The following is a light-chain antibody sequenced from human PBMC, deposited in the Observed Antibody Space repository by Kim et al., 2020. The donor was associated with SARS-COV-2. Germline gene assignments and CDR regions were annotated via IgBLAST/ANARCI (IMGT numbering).Light chain of an antibody. J-gene: IGLJ1*01. CDR2: DVS. CDR3: CSYAGSYV. CDR1: SSDVGGYNY. V-gene: IGLV2-11*01. Sequence: QSALTQPRSVSGSPGQSVTISCTGTSSDVGGYNYVSWYQQHPGKAPKLMIYDVSKRPSGVPDRFSGSKSGNTASLTISGLQAEDEADYYCCSYAGSYVCGTGTKVTV.